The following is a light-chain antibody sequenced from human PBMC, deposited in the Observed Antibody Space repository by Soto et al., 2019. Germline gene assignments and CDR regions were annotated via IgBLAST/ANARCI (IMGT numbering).Light chain of an antibody. Sequence: DIQMTQSPSSLSASVGDGVTITCRASHTISSWLAWYQQKPGKAPKLLIYAASTLQSGVPSRFSGSGSGTDFTLTISCLQSEDFATYYCQQYYSYPRTFGQGTKVDIK. CDR3: QQYYSYPRT. CDR2: AAS. V-gene: IGKV1-5*01. CDR1: HTISSW. J-gene: IGKJ1*01.